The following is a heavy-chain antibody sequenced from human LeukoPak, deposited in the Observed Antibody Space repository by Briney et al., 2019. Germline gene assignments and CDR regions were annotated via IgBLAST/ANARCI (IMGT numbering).Heavy chain of an antibody. V-gene: IGHV3-21*01. CDR1: GFTFGTYN. J-gene: IGHJ4*02. CDR3: ARYCSDGSCSKDGSFDY. D-gene: IGHD2-15*01. Sequence: GGSLRLSCAASGFTFGTYNMNWVRQAPGKGLEWVSSISTSSSYIYYADSVKGRFTISRDNAKNSLYLQMNSLRAEDTAVYYCARYCSDGSCSKDGSFDYWGQGTLVTVSS. CDR2: ISTSSSYI.